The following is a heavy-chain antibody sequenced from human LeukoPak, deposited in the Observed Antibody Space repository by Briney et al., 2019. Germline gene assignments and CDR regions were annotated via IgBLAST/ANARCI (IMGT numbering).Heavy chain of an antibody. CDR1: GGSISSYY. CDR2: IYTSGST. V-gene: IGHV4-4*07. D-gene: IGHD3-3*01. CDR3: ARAPPGTVFWSGPIGYFDY. J-gene: IGHJ4*02. Sequence: TSETLSLTCTVSGGSISSYYWSWIRQPAGKGLEWIGRIYTSGSTNYNPSLKSRVTMSVDTSKNQFSLKLSSVTAADTAVYYCARAPPGTVFWSGPIGYFDYWGQGTLVTVSS.